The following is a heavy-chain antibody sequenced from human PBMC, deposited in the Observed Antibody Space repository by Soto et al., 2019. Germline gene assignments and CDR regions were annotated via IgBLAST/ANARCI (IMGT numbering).Heavy chain of an antibody. CDR2: IYYSGST. J-gene: IGHJ6*02. CDR1: GGSISSYY. CDR3: ARDLMGFYDILTGSYYYGMDV. D-gene: IGHD3-9*01. Sequence: PSETLSLTCTVSGGSISSYYWSWIRQPPGKGLEWIGYIYYSGSTNYNPSLKSRVTISVDTSKNQFSLKLSSVTAADTAVYYCARDLMGFYDILTGSYYYGMDVWGQGTTVTVSS. V-gene: IGHV4-59*01.